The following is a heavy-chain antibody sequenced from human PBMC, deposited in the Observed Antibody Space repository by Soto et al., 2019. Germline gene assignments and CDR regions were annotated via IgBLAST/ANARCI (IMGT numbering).Heavy chain of an antibody. J-gene: IGHJ6*02. V-gene: IGHV3-7*05. Sequence: GGSLRLSCLGSGFPFSDYCMSWVRQAPGRGLEWVADTKRDGSEDHYVDSVRGRFTISRDNTKNSLFLQVSSLSAEDTAVYYCARVRRDGNTGFALDVWGQGTTVTVSS. CDR1: GFPFSDYC. CDR2: TKRDGSED. CDR3: ARVRRDGNTGFALDV. D-gene: IGHD2-21*01.